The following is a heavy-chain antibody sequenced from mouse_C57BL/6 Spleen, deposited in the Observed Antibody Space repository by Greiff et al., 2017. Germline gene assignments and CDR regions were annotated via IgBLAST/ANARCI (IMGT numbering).Heavy chain of an antibody. CDR3: ARRDYGREKDAMDY. CDR1: GFTFSDSG. J-gene: IGHJ4*01. D-gene: IGHD1-1*01. CDR2: ISSGSSTI. V-gene: IGHV5-17*01. Sequence: EVQGVESGGGLVKPGGSLKLSCAASGFTFSDSGMHWVRQAPEKGLEWVAYISSGSSTIYYADTVKGRFTISRDNAKNTLFLQMTSLRSEDTAMYYCARRDYGREKDAMDYRGQGTSVTVSS.